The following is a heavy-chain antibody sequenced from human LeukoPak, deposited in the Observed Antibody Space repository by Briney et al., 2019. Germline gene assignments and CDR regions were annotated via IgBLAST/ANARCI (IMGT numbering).Heavy chain of an antibody. D-gene: IGHD5-18*01. CDR3: ARGTGYSNPDY. V-gene: IGHV4-59*01. Sequence: PSETLSLTCTVSGGSISSYYWRWIRQPPGKGLEWIGYIYYSGSTNYNPSLKSRVTISVDTSKYQFSLKLSSVTAADTAVYYCARGTGYSNPDYWGQGTLVTVSS. CDR2: IYYSGST. J-gene: IGHJ4*02. CDR1: GGSISSYY.